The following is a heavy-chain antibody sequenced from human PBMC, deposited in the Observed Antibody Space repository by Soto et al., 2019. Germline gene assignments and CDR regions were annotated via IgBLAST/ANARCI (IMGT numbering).Heavy chain of an antibody. CDR3: ARAVEGAPXXXDV. V-gene: IGHV1-69*01. Sequence: QVQLVQSGAEVKKPGSSVKVSCKASGGTFSSYAISWVRQAPGQGLEWMGGIIPIFGTANYAQKFQGRVTITADESTSTXXMELSSLRSXXXXXXYCARAVEGAPXXXDVWGQGT. CDR1: GGTFSSYA. J-gene: IGHJ6*02. CDR2: IIPIFGTA.